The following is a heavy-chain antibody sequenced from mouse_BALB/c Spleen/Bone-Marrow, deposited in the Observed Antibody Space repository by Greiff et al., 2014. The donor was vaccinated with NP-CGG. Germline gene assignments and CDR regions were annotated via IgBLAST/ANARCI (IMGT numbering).Heavy chain of an antibody. CDR2: ISSGSSTI. Sequence: EVKLMESGGGLVQPGGSRKLSCAASGFTFSSFGMHWVRQAPEKGLEWVAYISSGSSTIFYADTVKGRFTVSRDNPKNTLFLQIASLRSEDTAMYFCTRGGNWDDFDSWGQGTTLTGSS. D-gene: IGHD4-1*01. V-gene: IGHV5-17*02. J-gene: IGHJ2*01. CDR1: GFTFSSFG. CDR3: TRGGNWDDFDS.